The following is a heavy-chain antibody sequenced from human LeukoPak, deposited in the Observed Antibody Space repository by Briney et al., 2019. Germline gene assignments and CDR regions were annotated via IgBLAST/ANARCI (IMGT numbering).Heavy chain of an antibody. CDR1: GGSISSRSYY. CDR3: ARRRDQEDYFDY. J-gene: IGHJ4*02. Sequence: PSDTLSLTCTVSGGSISSRSYYWDWIRQPPGKRLEWIGTVYYSGTTYYNPSLKSRVTISMDSSKNQFSLKVRSVTAADTAVYSCARRRDQEDYFDYWGQGTLFTVSS. V-gene: IGHV4-39*01. CDR2: VYYSGTT.